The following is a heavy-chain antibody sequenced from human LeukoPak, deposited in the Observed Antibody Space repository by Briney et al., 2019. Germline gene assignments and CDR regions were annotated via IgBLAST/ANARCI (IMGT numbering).Heavy chain of an antibody. CDR3: ARGSRRDGSGWYREVYYYHYGMDV. CDR1: GGSISSYY. V-gene: IGHV4-59*12. Sequence: SETLSLTCTVSGGSISSYYWSWIRQPPGKGLEWIGYIYYSGTTNYNPSLKSRVTISVDTSKNQFSLKLSSVTAADTAVYYCARGSRRDGSGWYREVYYYHYGMDVWGQGTTVTVSS. J-gene: IGHJ6*02. CDR2: IYYSGTT. D-gene: IGHD6-19*01.